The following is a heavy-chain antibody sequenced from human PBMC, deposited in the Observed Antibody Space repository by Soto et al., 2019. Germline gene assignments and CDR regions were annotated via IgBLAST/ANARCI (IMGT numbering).Heavy chain of an antibody. D-gene: IGHD6-19*01. Sequence: QVQLVESGGGLVKPGGSLRLSCAASGFAFSDYYMSWIRQAPGTGLEWVSYISSSGTTIYYADSVKGRFTSSRDNAKNSLYLQMNSLRAEDTVVYYCASAQWLAFDYWGQGTLVTVSS. CDR1: GFAFSDYY. CDR3: ASAQWLAFDY. J-gene: IGHJ4*02. V-gene: IGHV3-11*01. CDR2: ISSSGTTI.